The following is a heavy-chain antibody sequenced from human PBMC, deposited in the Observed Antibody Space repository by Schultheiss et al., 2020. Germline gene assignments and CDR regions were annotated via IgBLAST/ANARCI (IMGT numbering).Heavy chain of an antibody. V-gene: IGHV4-34*01. CDR2: INHSGST. D-gene: IGHD6-13*01. CDR1: GGSFSGYY. J-gene: IGHJ4*02. CDR3: ACVRIAAAGPSSGQFDY. Sequence: SETLSLTCAVYGGSFSGYYWSWIRQPPGKGLEWIGEINHSGSTNYNPSLKSRVTISVDTSKNQFSLKLSSVTAADTAVYYCACVRIAAAGPSSGQFDYWGQGTLVTVSS.